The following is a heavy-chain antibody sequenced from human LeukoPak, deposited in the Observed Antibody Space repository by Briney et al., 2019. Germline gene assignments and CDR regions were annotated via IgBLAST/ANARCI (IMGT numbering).Heavy chain of an antibody. Sequence: GGSLRLSCAASGFTFSSYAMSWVRQAPGKGLEWVSAIRGSGGSTYYADSVKGRFTISRDNSKNTLYLQMNSLRAEDTAVYYCAKLASVYYDILTGYYNLPYYFDYWGQGTLVTVSS. D-gene: IGHD3-9*01. V-gene: IGHV3-23*01. CDR2: IRGSGGST. CDR1: GFTFSSYA. CDR3: AKLASVYYDILTGYYNLPYYFDY. J-gene: IGHJ4*02.